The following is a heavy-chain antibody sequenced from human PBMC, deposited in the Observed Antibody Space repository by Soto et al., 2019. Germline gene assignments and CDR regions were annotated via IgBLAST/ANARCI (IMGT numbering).Heavy chain of an antibody. J-gene: IGHJ4*02. CDR3: ARGQYCSGGSCYGY. D-gene: IGHD2-15*01. V-gene: IGHV1-69*13. CDR2: IIPIFGTA. Sequence: SVKVSFKGSRGTFGSYAISWGRQAPGQGLEWMGGIIPIFGTANYAQKFQGRVTITADESTSTAYIELSSLRSEDTAVYYCARGQYCSGGSCYGYWGQGTLVTVCS. CDR1: RGTFGSYA.